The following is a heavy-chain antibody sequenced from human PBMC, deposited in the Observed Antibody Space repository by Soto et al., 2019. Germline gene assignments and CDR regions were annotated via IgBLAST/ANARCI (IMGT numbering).Heavy chain of an antibody. D-gene: IGHD5-12*01. CDR2: IWYDGSNK. J-gene: IGHJ4*02. Sequence: QVQLVESGGGVVQPGRSLRLSCAASGFTFSSYGMHWVRQAPGKGLEWVAVIWYDGSNKYYADSVKGRFTISRDNSKNTLYLKMNSLRAEDTAVYYCARDSGDGYNYHAGIDYWGQGTLVTVSS. CDR3: ARDSGDGYNYHAGIDY. CDR1: GFTFSSYG. V-gene: IGHV3-33*01.